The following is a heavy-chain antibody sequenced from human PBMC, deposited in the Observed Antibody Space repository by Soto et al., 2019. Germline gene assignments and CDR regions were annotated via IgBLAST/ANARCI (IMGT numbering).Heavy chain of an antibody. CDR1: GGTFSSYA. Sequence: SVKVSCKASGGTFSSYAISWVRQAPGQGLEWMGGIIPIFGTANYAQKFQGRVTITADKSTSTAYMELSSLRSEDTAVYYCARELAAAGPFDYWGQGTLVTVSS. V-gene: IGHV1-69*06. J-gene: IGHJ4*02. CDR3: ARELAAAGPFDY. CDR2: IIPIFGTA. D-gene: IGHD6-13*01.